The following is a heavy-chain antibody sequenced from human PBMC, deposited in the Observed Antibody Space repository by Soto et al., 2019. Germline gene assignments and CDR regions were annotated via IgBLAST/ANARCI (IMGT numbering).Heavy chain of an antibody. CDR1: GDSVSSNSVT. CDR2: TYYRSKWYN. CDR3: VRLIGNSWLDD. J-gene: IGHJ4*02. D-gene: IGHD3-22*01. V-gene: IGHV6-1*01. Sequence: SQTLSLTCAISGDSVSSNSVTWDWIRQSPSRGLEWLGRTYYRSKWYNDYAESVKSRITINPDTSKNQFSLHLNSVTPEDTAVYYCVRLIGNSWLDDWGQGTLVTVSS.